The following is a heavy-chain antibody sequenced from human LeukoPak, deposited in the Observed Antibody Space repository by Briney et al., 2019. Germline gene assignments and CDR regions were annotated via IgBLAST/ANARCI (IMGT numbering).Heavy chain of an antibody. D-gene: IGHD3-10*01. V-gene: IGHV3-7*01. CDR3: AGVPHYASGTYYKRFPLYFDY. Sequence: GGSLRLSCAASGFTFSIYWMSWVRQAPGKGLEWVANMKQDGSEKYYVDSVKGRFTISRDNAKNSLYLQMNSLRAEDTAVYYCAGVPHYASGTYYKRFPLYFDYWGQGTLVTVSS. J-gene: IGHJ4*02. CDR1: GFTFSIYW. CDR2: MKQDGSEK.